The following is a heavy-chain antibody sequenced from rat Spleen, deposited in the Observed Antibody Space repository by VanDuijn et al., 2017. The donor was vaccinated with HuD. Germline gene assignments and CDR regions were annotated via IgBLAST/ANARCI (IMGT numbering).Heavy chain of an antibody. CDR1: GFTFRNFD. CDR3: VRQDTSGYSNWFTY. V-gene: IGHV5-25*01. J-gene: IGHJ3*01. CDR2: ISPSGVT. D-gene: IGHD4-3*01. Sequence: EVQLVESGGGLVQPGGSLKLSCAVSGFTFRNFDMAWVRQAPTKGLEWVASISPSGVTYYRDSVKGRFTVSRENAKSTLYFLMDSLRSEDTATYYCVRQDTSGYSNWFTYWGQGTLVTVSS.